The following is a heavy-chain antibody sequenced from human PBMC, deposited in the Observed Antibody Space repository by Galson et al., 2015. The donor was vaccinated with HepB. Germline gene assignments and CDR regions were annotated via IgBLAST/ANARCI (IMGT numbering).Heavy chain of an antibody. CDR2: TYYRSKWYN. J-gene: IGHJ4*02. CDR3: ARSVGAIDS. V-gene: IGHV6-1*01. D-gene: IGHD1-26*01. CDR1: GDSVSSNSAA. Sequence: CAISGDSVSSNSAAWNWIRQSPSRGLEWLGRTYYRSKWYNVYAVSVKSRIAINPDTSKNQFSLQLSSVAPEDTAVYYCARSVGAIDSWGQGTLVTVSS.